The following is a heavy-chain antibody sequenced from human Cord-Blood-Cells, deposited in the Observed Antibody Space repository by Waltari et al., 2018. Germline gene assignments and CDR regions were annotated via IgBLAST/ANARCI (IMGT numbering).Heavy chain of an antibody. CDR1: GGSFSGYY. V-gene: IGHV4-34*01. CDR3: ARLGIVGATTYYFDY. D-gene: IGHD1-26*01. J-gene: IGHJ4*02. CDR2: INHSGST. Sequence: QVQLQQWGAGLLKPSETLSLTCAVYGGSFSGYYWSWIRQPPGKGLEWIGEINHSGSTNYNPSLKSRVTISVDTSKNQFSLKLSSVTAVDTAVYYCARLGIVGATTYYFDYWGQGTLVTVSS.